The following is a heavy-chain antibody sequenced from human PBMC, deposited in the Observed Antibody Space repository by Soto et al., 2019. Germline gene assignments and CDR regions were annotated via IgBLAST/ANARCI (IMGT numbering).Heavy chain of an antibody. CDR1: RYTLTELS. CDR3: ATERYYYGSGSYFSFDY. D-gene: IGHD3-10*01. J-gene: IGHJ4*02. Sequence: SVKVSCKVSRYTLTELSMHWVQQATGKGLEWMGGFDPEDGETIYAQKFQGRVTMTEDTSTDTAYMELSSLRSEDTAVYYCATERYYYGSGSYFSFDYWGQGTLVTVSS. V-gene: IGHV1-24*01. CDR2: FDPEDGET.